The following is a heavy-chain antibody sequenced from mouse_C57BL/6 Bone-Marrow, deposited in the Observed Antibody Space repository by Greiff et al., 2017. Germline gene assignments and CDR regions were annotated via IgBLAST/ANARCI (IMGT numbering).Heavy chain of an antibody. V-gene: IGHV1-62-2*01. CDR1: GYTFTEYT. D-gene: IGHD2-2*01. J-gene: IGHJ2*01. CDR3: ARHEETMVTTTGGYYFDY. Sequence: QVQLQQSGAELVKPGASVKLSCKASGYTFTEYTIHWVKQRSGQGLEWIGWFYPGSGSIKYNEKFKDKATLTADKSSSTVYMELSRLTSEDSAVYFCARHEETMVTTTGGYYFDYWGQGTTLTVSS. CDR2: FYPGSGSI.